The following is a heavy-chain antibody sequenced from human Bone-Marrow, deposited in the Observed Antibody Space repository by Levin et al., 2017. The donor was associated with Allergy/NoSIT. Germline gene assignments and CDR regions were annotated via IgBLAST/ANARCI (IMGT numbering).Heavy chain of an antibody. CDR2: VNTYSGDT. J-gene: IGHJ4*02. Sequence: GESLKISCKASGYTFTDYGISWVRQAPGQGLEWMGWVNTYSGDTKFAQKVQGRLTMTTDTSTSTAYMDLRSLRSDDTAVYYCARDTPLILVRGIDHWGQGTLVTVSS. D-gene: IGHD3-10*01. CDR3: ARDTPLILVRGIDH. V-gene: IGHV1-18*01. CDR1: GYTFTDYG.